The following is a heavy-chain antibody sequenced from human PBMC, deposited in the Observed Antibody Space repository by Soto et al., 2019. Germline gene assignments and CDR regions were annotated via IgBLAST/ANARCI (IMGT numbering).Heavy chain of an antibody. CDR3: AKANSGSYYGGADY. V-gene: IGHV3-23*01. J-gene: IGHJ4*02. D-gene: IGHD1-26*01. CDR2: VSGSGGST. CDR1: GFTFSSFA. Sequence: EVQLLESGGGLVQPGGSLRLSCAASGFTFSSFAMNWVRQAPGKGLEWVSGVSGSGGSTYYADSVKGRFTISRDKAKNTLDLQMNSLRAEDTAVYYCAKANSGSYYGGADYWGQGTLVTVSS.